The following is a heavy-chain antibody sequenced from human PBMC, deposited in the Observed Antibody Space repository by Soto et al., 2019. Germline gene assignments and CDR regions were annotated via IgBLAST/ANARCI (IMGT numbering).Heavy chain of an antibody. CDR1: GGSITSGDYS. Sequence: SETLSLSCTVSGGSITSGDYSWTWIRQSPGKGVEWIGYTYQSGSAYYNPSLKSRVTISVDRSKNEFSLNLTSVTAADTAVYYCARDYYGMDVWGQGTTVPVSS. V-gene: IGHV4-30-2*06. CDR2: TYQSGSA. J-gene: IGHJ6*02. CDR3: ARDYYGMDV.